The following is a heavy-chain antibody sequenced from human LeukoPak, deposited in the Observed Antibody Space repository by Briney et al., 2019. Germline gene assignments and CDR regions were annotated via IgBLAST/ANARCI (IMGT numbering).Heavy chain of an antibody. CDR3: ARENTVVVAASLLGY. J-gene: IGHJ4*02. CDR1: GFTFSSYS. V-gene: IGHV3-48*01. CDR2: ISSSSSTI. D-gene: IGHD2-15*01. Sequence: HTGGSLRLSCAASGFTFSSYSMNWVRQAPGKGLEWVSYISSSSSTIYYADSVKGRFTISRDNAKNSLYLQMNSLRAEDTAVYYCARENTVVVAASLLGYWGQGTLVTVSS.